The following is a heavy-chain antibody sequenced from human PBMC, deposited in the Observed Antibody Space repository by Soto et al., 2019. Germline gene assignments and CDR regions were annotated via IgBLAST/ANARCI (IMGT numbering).Heavy chain of an antibody. CDR1: GGTFSSYS. Sequence: QVQLVQSGAEVKKPGSSVKVSCKASGGTFSSYSISWVRQAPGHGLEWMGGIIPIFGTANYAQKVQGRVTIAADESTSTAYMELISLRSEDTAVYDCARGPITMVRDYYGMDFWGQGTTVTVSS. V-gene: IGHV1-69*01. CDR3: ARGPITMVRDYYGMDF. D-gene: IGHD3-10*01. J-gene: IGHJ6*02. CDR2: IIPIFGTA.